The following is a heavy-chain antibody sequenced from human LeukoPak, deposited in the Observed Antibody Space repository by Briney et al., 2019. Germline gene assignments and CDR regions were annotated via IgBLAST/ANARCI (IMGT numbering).Heavy chain of an antibody. Sequence: ASVKVSCKASGYTFSGYYMHWLRQAPGQGLEWMVWINPNSGGTKYVQKFQGRFTMTRDTSISTAYMELSRLRSDDTAVYYCARVRSSYDYDAMDVWGPGTTVTVSS. CDR1: GYTFSGYY. CDR3: ARVRSSYDYDAMDV. D-gene: IGHD5-12*01. V-gene: IGHV1-2*02. J-gene: IGHJ6*02. CDR2: INPNSGGT.